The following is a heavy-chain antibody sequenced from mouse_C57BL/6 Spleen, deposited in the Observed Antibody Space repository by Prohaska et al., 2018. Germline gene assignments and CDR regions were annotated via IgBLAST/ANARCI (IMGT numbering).Heavy chain of an antibody. Sequence: EVQLLETGGGLVQPGGSRGLSCEGSVFTFSGFWMSWVRQTPGKTLAWIGDINADGSAINYAPSIKDRFTIFRDNDKSTLYLQMSNVRSEDKATYFCMRYGNYWYFDVWGTGTTVTVSS. CDR2: INADGSAI. J-gene: IGHJ1*03. CDR3: MRYGNYWYFDV. CDR1: VFTFSGFW. V-gene: IGHV11-2*01. D-gene: IGHD2-1*01.